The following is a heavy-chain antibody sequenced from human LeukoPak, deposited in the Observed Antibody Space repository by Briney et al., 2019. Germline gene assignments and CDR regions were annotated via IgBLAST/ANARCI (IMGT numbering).Heavy chain of an antibody. Sequence: SVKVSCKASGGTFSSYAISWVRQAPGQGLEWMGGIIPIFGTANYAQKFQGRVTITADESTSTAYMELSSLRSEDTAVYYCARSAAYSGSYPHFDYWGQGTLVTVSS. CDR2: IIPIFGTA. CDR3: ARSAAYSGSYPHFDY. D-gene: IGHD1-26*01. J-gene: IGHJ4*02. CDR1: GGTFSSYA. V-gene: IGHV1-69*13.